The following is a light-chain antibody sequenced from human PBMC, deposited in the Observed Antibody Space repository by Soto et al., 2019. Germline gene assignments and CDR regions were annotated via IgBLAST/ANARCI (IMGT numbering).Light chain of an antibody. CDR3: SSLTTSFTYV. CDR2: EVS. V-gene: IGLV2-14*01. CDR1: SSDVGAYNY. Sequence: QSALTQPPSVSGSPGQSVAISCTGTSSDVGAYNYVSWYQQHPGKAPKLLLSEVSNRPSGVSDRFSGSKSGNTASLTISGLQAEDEADYYCSSLTTSFTYVFGTGTKGTVL. J-gene: IGLJ1*01.